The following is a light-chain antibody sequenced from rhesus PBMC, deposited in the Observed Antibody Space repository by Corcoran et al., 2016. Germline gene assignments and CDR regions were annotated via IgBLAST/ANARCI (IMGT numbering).Light chain of an antibody. V-gene: IGKV1-33*02. CDR1: QGISSW. CDR3: QQHNSYPRT. Sequence: DIQMTQSPSSLSASVGDRVTITCQASQGISSWLAWYQQKPAKAPKLLIYAASSLKSGGPTRFIGSGSGTDFTLTISSLQPEDFATDYCQQHNSYPRTFGQGTKVEIK. CDR2: AAS. J-gene: IGKJ1*01.